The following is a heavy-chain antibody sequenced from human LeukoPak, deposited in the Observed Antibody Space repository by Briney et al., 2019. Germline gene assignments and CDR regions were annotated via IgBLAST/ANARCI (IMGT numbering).Heavy chain of an antibody. CDR2: IYPGDSDT. Sequence: GESLKIPCKGSGYSFTSYWIGWVRQMPGKGLEWMGIIYPGDSDTRYSPSFQGQVTISADKSITTAYLQWSSLKASDTAMYYCARHLIVDSLSSYFEYWGQGTLVTVSS. J-gene: IGHJ4*02. CDR1: GYSFTSYW. D-gene: IGHD2-15*01. CDR3: ARHLIVDSLSSYFEY. V-gene: IGHV5-51*01.